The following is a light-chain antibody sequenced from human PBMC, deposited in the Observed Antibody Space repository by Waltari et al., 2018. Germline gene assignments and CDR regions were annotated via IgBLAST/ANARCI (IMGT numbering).Light chain of an antibody. V-gene: IGLV3-19*01. Sequence: SSELTQDPAVSVALGQTVRITCQGDSLRTYYVSWFPQKPGQAPALVIYGTNNRPSGIPDRFSASSSGSTASLNIIGAQAEDEADYYCHSRDSSGDVVIGGGTKLTVV. CDR3: HSRDSSGDVV. CDR1: SLRTYY. J-gene: IGLJ2*01. CDR2: GTN.